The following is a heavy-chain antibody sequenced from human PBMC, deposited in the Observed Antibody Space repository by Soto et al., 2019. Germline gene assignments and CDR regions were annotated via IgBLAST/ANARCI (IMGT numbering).Heavy chain of an antibody. D-gene: IGHD6-6*01. J-gene: IGHJ4*02. V-gene: IGHV3-23*01. CDR2: ISGSGGST. CDR3: AKEEYSSSSSAYFDY. Sequence: PGWSLRLSCASSVFTFISYAMSWVRQAPGKGLEWVSAISGSGGSTYYADSVKGRFTISRDNSKNTLYLQMNSLRAEDTAVYYCAKEEYSSSSSAYFDYWGQGTLVTVSS. CDR1: VFTFISYA.